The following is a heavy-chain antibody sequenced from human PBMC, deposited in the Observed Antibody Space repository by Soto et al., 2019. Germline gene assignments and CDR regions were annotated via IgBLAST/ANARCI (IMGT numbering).Heavy chain of an antibody. J-gene: IGHJ4*02. D-gene: IGHD3-10*01. Sequence: GGSLRLSCAASGFTLWRSGMSWVRQAPGKGLEWVSAVSPNGQGIYYADSVRGRFTISRDFSKNTVFLHMDSLRAEDTAVYYCAKDRDYPRDYFHYWGQGTLVTVSS. CDR3: AKDRDYPRDYFHY. V-gene: IGHV3-23*01. CDR2: VSPNGQGI. CDR1: GFTLWRSG.